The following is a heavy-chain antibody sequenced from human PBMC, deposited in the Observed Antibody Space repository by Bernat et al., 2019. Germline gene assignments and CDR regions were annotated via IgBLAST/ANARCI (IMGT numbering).Heavy chain of an antibody. CDR2: IYHSGST. CDR1: GGSISSSNW. D-gene: IGHD6-13*01. J-gene: IGHJ6*04. CDR3: ERVWQQLELVSYYGMDV. Sequence: QVQLQESGPGLVKPSGTLSLTCAVSGGSISSSNWWSWVRQPPGKGLEWIGEIYHSGSTNYNLSLKSRVNISVDKSKDQFSLKLSSVNAADTAVYYCERVWQQLELVSYYGMDVWGEGTTITVSS. V-gene: IGHV4-4*02.